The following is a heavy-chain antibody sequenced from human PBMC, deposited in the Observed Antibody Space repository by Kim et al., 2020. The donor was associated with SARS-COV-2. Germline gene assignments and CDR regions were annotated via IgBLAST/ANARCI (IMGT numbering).Heavy chain of an antibody. J-gene: IGHJ4*02. CDR2: IKEDGSEK. CDR1: GFSFSTYW. CDR3: AGNRIDY. V-gene: IGHV3-7*01. Sequence: GGSLRLSCAASGFSFSTYWMTWVRQAPGKGLEWVANIKEDGSEKYYVASVKGRFTISRDNAKNSLYLHMNSLRAEDTAVYSCAGNRIDYWGQGNLVTVSS.